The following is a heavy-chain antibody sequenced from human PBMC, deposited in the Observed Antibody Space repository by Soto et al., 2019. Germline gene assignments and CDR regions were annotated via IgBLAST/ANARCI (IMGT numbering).Heavy chain of an antibody. CDR1: GFDFSSYA. CDR3: VKHDYNFWSGYTFTPGIDV. Sequence: EVHVLESGGGLVQPGGSLRLSCAASGFDFSSYAMSWVRQAPVKGLEWVSGIGGSGDNIYYADSVKGRFTISRDNSKNTTYLQMNRVRGEDTAVYYCVKHDYNFWSGYTFTPGIDVRGQGTAVTVSS. CDR2: IGGSGDNI. V-gene: IGHV3-23*01. D-gene: IGHD3-3*01. J-gene: IGHJ6*02.